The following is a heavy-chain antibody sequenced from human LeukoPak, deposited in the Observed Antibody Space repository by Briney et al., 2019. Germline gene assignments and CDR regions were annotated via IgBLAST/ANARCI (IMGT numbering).Heavy chain of an antibody. V-gene: IGHV3-20*04. CDR2: INWNGGST. D-gene: IGHD6-13*01. CDR3: ARTPSEYHFDWYSKKYYYYYMDV. Sequence: GGSLRLSCAASGFTFDDYGMSWVRQAPGKGLEWVSGINWNGGSTGYADSVKGRFTISRDNAKNSLYLQMNSLRAEDTAVYYCARTPSEYHFDWYSKKYYYYYMDVWGKGTTVTVSS. CDR1: GFTFDDYG. J-gene: IGHJ6*03.